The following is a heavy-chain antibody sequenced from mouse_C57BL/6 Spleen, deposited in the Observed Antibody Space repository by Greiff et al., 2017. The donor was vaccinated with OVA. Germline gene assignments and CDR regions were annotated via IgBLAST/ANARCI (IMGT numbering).Heavy chain of an antibody. CDR1: GYTFTSYW. V-gene: IGHV1-69*01. J-gene: IGHJ2*01. D-gene: IGHD2-5*01. CDR2: IDPSDSYT. Sequence: VQLQQPGAELVMPGASVKLSCKASGYTFTSYWMHWVKQRPGQGLERIGEIDPSDSYTNYNQKFKGKSTLTVDKSSSTAYMQLSSLTSEDSAVYYCARSRYSTFFDYWGQGTTLTVSS. CDR3: ARSRYSTFFDY.